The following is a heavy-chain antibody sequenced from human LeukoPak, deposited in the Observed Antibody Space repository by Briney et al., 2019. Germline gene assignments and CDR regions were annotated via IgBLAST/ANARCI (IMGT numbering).Heavy chain of an antibody. D-gene: IGHD1-26*01. CDR3: EIVGATILRGYFDY. CDR1: GGSVSSGGYY. Sequence: SETLSLTCTVSGGSVSSGGYYWSWIRQHPGKGLEWIGYIYYSGSTYYNPSLKSRVTISVDTSKNQFSLKLSSVTAADTAVYYCEIVGATILRGYFDYWGQGTLVTVSS. J-gene: IGHJ4*02. CDR2: IYYSGST. V-gene: IGHV4-31*03.